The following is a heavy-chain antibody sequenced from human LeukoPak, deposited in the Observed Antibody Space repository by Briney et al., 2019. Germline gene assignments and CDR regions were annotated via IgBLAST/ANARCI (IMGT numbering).Heavy chain of an antibody. D-gene: IGHD3-10*01. CDR3: ARAGRDYYGSGRRGRRFDP. V-gene: IGHV1-46*01. J-gene: IGHJ5*02. CDR2: INPSGGST. CDR1: GYTFTSYY. Sequence: ASVKVSCKASGYTFTSYYMHWVRQAPGQGLEWMGIINPSGGSTSYAQKFQGRVTMTRDTSTSTVYMELSSLRSEDTAVYYCARAGRDYYGSGRRGRRFDPWGQEPWSPSPQ.